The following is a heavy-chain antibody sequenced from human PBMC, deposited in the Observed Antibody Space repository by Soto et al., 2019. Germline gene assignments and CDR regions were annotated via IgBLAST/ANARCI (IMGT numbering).Heavy chain of an antibody. CDR1: SYA. J-gene: IGHJ6*02. Sequence: SYAISWVRQAPGQGLEWMGGIIPIFGTANYAQKFQGRVTITADESTSTAYMELSSLRSEDTAVYYCARDLSNTVTTEEDYGMDVWGQGTTVTVSS. CDR3: ARDLSNTVTTEEDYGMDV. CDR2: IIPIFGTA. D-gene: IGHD4-17*01. V-gene: IGHV1-69*01.